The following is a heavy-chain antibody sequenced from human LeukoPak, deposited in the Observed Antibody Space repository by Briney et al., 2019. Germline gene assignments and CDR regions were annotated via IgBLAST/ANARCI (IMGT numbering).Heavy chain of an antibody. Sequence: GGSLRLSCAASGFTFSSYSMNWVRQAPGKGLEWVSSISGSSSYIYYADSVKGRFTISRDNAKNSLYLQMNSLRAEDTAVYYCASYGSGSYYYYYYMDVWGKGTTVTVSS. D-gene: IGHD3-10*01. J-gene: IGHJ6*03. CDR3: ASYGSGSYYYYYYMDV. V-gene: IGHV3-21*01. CDR2: ISGSSSYI. CDR1: GFTFSSYS.